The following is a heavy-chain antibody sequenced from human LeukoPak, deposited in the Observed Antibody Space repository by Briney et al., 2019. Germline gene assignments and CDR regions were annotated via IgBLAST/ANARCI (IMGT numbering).Heavy chain of an antibody. CDR3: ARDGAAAGLLLSYYGMDV. V-gene: IGHV1-46*01. J-gene: IGHJ6*02. D-gene: IGHD6-13*01. CDR2: INPSGGST. Sequence: ASVKVSCKASGYTFTSYYMHWVRQAPGQGLEWMGIINPSGGSTSYAQKFQGRVTMTRDTSTSTVYMELSSLRSEDTAVYYCARDGAAAGLLLSYYGMDVWGQGTTVTVSS. CDR1: GYTFTSYY.